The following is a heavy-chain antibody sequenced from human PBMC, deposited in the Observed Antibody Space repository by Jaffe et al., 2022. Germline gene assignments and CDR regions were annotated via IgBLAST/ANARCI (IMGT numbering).Heavy chain of an antibody. V-gene: IGHV1-18*01. CDR1: GYTFTSYG. Sequence: QVQLVQSGAEVKKPGASVKVSCKASGYTFTSYGISWVRQAPGQGLEWMGWISAYNGNTNYAQKLQGRVTMTTDTSTSTAYMELRSLRSDDTAVYYCARDFDPRATGWGILYWGDFRWFDPWGQGTLVTVSS. J-gene: IGHJ5*02. D-gene: IGHD2-8*02. CDR3: ARDFDPRATGWGILYWGDFRWFDP. CDR2: ISAYNGNT.